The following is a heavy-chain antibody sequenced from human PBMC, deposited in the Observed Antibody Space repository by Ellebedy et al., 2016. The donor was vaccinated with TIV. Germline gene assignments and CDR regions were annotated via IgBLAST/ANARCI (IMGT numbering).Heavy chain of an antibody. J-gene: IGHJ4*02. V-gene: IGHV4-34*01. CDR1: GGSLSGYY. CDR3: AEGRSGWYYFDY. Sequence: SETLSLTCAAYGGSLSGYYWSWVRQSPGKGLEWIGEMNQSGNTNYNPSIKSRATITVDTSKNHFSLRLSSVTAADAAVYYCAEGRSGWYYFDYWGQGTLVTVSS. CDR2: MNQSGNT. D-gene: IGHD6-19*01.